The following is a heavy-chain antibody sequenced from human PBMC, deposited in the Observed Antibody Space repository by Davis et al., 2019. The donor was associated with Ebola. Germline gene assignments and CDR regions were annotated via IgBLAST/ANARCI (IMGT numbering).Heavy chain of an antibody. D-gene: IGHD4-17*01. J-gene: IGHJ3*02. CDR3: ARSSATTRDAFDI. CDR2: IIPIFGTA. Sequence: SVKVSCKASGYTFTSYYMHWVRQAPGQGLEWMGGIIPIFGTANYAQKFQGRVTITADESTSTAYMELSSLRSEDTAVYYCARSSATTRDAFDIWGQGTMVTVSS. CDR1: GYTFTSYY. V-gene: IGHV1-69*13.